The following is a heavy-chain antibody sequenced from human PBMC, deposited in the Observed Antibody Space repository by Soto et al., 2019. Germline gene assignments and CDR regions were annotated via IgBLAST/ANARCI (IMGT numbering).Heavy chain of an antibody. V-gene: IGHV3-15*07. CDR2: IKSKTDGGTT. CDR3: TTDLSGSYRPLDI. Sequence: PGGSLRLSCAASGFTFSHAWMNLARQAPGKGLEWVGRIKSKTDGGTTDYAAPVKGRFTISRDDSKNTLYLQMNSLKTEDTAVYYCTTDLSGSYRPLDIWGQGTMVTVSS. CDR1: GFTFSHAW. J-gene: IGHJ3*02. D-gene: IGHD1-26*01.